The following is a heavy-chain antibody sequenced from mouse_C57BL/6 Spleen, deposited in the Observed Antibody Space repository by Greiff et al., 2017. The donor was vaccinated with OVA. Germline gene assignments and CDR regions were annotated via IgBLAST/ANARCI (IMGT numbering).Heavy chain of an antibody. V-gene: IGHV5-17*01. CDR3: ARLGYDAMDY. Sequence: EVQRVESGGGLVKPGGSLKLSCAASGFTFSDYGMHWVRQAPEKGLEWVAYISSGSSTIYYADTVKGRFPISRDNAKNTLFLQMTSLRSEDTAMYYCARLGYDAMDYWGQGTSVTVSS. CDR2: ISSGSSTI. J-gene: IGHJ4*01. CDR1: GFTFSDYG.